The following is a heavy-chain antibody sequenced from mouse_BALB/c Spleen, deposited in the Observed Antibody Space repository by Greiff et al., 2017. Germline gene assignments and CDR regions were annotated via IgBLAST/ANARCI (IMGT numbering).Heavy chain of an antibody. CDR3: NAATARNWFAY. Sequence: VQLQQSGAELVRSGASVKLSCTASGFNIKDYYMHWVKQRPEQGLEWIGWIDPENGDTEFAPKFQGKATMTADTSSNTAYLQLSSLTSEDTAVYYCNAATARNWFAYWGQGTLVTVSA. J-gene: IGHJ3*01. CDR2: IDPENGDT. D-gene: IGHD1-2*01. V-gene: IGHV14-4*02. CDR1: GFNIKDYY.